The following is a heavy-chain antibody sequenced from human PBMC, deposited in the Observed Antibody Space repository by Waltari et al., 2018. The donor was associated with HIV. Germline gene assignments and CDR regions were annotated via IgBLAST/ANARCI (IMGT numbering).Heavy chain of an antibody. Sequence: DVQLVESGGGLVQPGGSLRLSCAASGFPFRSYSMNWVRQAPGKGLEWVSYLSSSGTTIYYADSVKGRFTISRDNAKNSLYLQMNSLRDEDTAVYYCARDLIGPRIIWGQGTLVTVSS. J-gene: IGHJ4*02. CDR3: ARDLIGPRII. CDR1: GFPFRSYS. V-gene: IGHV3-48*02. D-gene: IGHD3-16*01. CDR2: LSSSGTTI.